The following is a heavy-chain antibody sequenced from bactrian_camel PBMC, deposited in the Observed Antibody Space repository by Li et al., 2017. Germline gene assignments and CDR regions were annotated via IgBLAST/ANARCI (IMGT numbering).Heavy chain of an antibody. CDR2: IDSDGGT. Sequence: HVQLVESGGGSVQAGGSLRLSCAAETSIRTFNLYAMGWFRQAPGEEREGVATIDSDGGTSYADSVKGRFTISKDNAKKTVFLQMNSLKPEDTAMYYCAADFGPYCSGSYLARRANFEGQGTQVTVS. D-gene: IGHD2*01. CDR1: IRTFNLYA. V-gene: IGHV3S53*01. J-gene: IGHJ4*01.